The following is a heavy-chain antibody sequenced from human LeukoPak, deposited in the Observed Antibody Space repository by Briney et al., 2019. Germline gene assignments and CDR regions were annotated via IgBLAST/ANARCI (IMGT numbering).Heavy chain of an antibody. CDR2: IAPYEGDR. D-gene: IGHD3-9*01. CDR3: ASNFIRTGYFGEYYLH. CDR1: GYTFGVYG. J-gene: IGHJ1*01. V-gene: IGHV1-18*01. Sequence: GASVTVSCKVSGYTFGVYGLSWVRQAPDQGLEWLGWIAPYEGDRQYTPKLQDRIIVTADTATTTVYMELKNLRIDDTAVYYCASNFIRTGYFGEYYLHWGQGTQVVVSS.